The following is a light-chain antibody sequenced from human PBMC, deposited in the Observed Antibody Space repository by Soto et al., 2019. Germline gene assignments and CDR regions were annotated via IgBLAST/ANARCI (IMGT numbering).Light chain of an antibody. Sequence: DIQMTQSPSSLSASVGDRVTITCRASQDINNYLAWYQKKPGKPPKLLIYAASTLQSGVPSRFSGGGSGTDFTLTINSLQPEDVATYYCQRYNNGPPVTFGPGTKV. V-gene: IGKV1-27*01. J-gene: IGKJ3*01. CDR1: QDINNY. CDR3: QRYNNGPPVT. CDR2: AAS.